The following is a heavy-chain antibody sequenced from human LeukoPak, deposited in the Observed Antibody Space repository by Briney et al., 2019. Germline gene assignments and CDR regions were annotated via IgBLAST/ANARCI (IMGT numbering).Heavy chain of an antibody. Sequence: PSQTLSLTCTVSGGSISSGSYYWSWIRQPAGKGLEWIGRIYTSGSTNYNPSLKSRVTISVDTSKNQFSLKLSFVTAADTAVYYCARDLRLGDSSGYYYSAAFDIWGQGTMVTVSS. J-gene: IGHJ3*02. CDR1: GGSISSGSYY. V-gene: IGHV4-61*02. CDR2: IYTSGST. D-gene: IGHD3-22*01. CDR3: ARDLRLGDSSGYYYSAAFDI.